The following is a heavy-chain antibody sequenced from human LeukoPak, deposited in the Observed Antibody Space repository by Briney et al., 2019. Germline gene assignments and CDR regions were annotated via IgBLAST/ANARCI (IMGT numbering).Heavy chain of an antibody. CDR3: TRGSIAYYYMDV. D-gene: IGHD3-22*01. Sequence: SETLSLTCTVSGGPISSSYWSWIRQPPGKGLEWIGYIYYSGSPNYNPSLKSRVTISVDTSKNQFSLKLTSVTAADTAVYYCTRGSIAYYYMDVWGKGTTVTISS. J-gene: IGHJ6*03. V-gene: IGHV4-59*01. CDR1: GGPISSSY. CDR2: IYYSGSP.